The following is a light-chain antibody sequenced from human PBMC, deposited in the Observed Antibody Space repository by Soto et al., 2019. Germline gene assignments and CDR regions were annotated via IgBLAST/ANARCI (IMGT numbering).Light chain of an antibody. J-gene: IGKJ1*01. CDR3: QEYNTWPWT. Sequence: DIVLTQSPATLSLSPGGRATLSCRASQSVSSNLAWYQQKPGQAPRLLIYGASTRATGIPARFTGSGSGTEFILTITSLQSEDSAVYYCQEYNTWPWTFGQGTKVDIK. CDR1: QSVSSN. V-gene: IGKV3-15*01. CDR2: GAS.